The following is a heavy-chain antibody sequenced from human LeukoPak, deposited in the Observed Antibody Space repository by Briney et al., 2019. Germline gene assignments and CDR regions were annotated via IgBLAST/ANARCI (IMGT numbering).Heavy chain of an antibody. D-gene: IGHD3-10*01. CDR1: GGSISSSSYY. CDR2: IYYSGST. V-gene: IGHV4-39*01. J-gene: IGHJ4*02. CDR3: ARQTFGALYFDS. Sequence: NASEALSLTCTVSGGSISSSSYYWGWIRQPPGKGLEWIGSIYYSGSTYYNPSLKSRVTISVDTSKNQFSLKLSSVTAADTAVYYCARQTFGALYFDSWGQGTLVTVSS.